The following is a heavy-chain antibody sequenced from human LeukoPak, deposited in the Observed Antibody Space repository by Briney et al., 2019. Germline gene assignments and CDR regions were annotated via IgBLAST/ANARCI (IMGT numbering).Heavy chain of an antibody. CDR2: INHSGST. CDR1: GGSFSGYY. CDR3: ARVTGWFDP. V-gene: IGHV4-34*01. D-gene: IGHD3-16*01. Sequence: PSETLSLTCAVYGGSFSGYYWSWIRQPPGKGLEWIGEINHSGSTNYNPSLKSRVTLSVDTSKNQFSLKLSSVTAADTAVYYCARVTGWFDPWGQGTLVTVSS. J-gene: IGHJ5*02.